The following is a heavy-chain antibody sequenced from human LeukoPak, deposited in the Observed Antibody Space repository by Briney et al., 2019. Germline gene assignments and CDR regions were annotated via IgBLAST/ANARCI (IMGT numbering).Heavy chain of an antibody. J-gene: IGHJ6*03. CDR1: GGSISSSSYY. Sequence: SETLSLTCTVSGGSISSSSYYWGWIRQPPGKGLEWIGSIYYSGSTYYNPSLKSRVTISVDTSKNQFSLKLSSVTAADTAVYYCARRHGQYYYGSGYYYYYMDVWGKGTTVTISS. CDR3: ARRHGQYYYGSGYYYYYMDV. CDR2: IYYSGST. D-gene: IGHD3-10*01. V-gene: IGHV4-39*07.